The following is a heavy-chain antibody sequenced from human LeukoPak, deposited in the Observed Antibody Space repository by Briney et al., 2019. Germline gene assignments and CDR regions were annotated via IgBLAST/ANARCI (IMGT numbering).Heavy chain of an antibody. V-gene: IGHV3-74*01. CDR2: INSDGSST. Sequence: PGGSLRLSCAASGFTFSSYWMHWVRQAPGKGLVWVSRINSDGSSTSYADSVKGRFTISRDNAKSTLYLQMNSLRVEDTAVYYCTRDQVGTMPLDYWGQGTLVTVSS. CDR3: TRDQVGTMPLDY. CDR1: GFTFSSYW. J-gene: IGHJ4*02. D-gene: IGHD1-26*01.